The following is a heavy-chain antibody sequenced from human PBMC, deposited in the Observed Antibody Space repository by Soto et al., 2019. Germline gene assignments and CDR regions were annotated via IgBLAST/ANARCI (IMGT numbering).Heavy chain of an antibody. V-gene: IGHV4-31*01. D-gene: IGHD1-20*01. CDR2: IFYSGSA. J-gene: IGHJ4*02. CDR1: GGSINTAGYY. Sequence: SETLSLTCNVTGGSINTAGYYWSWIRQVPGKGLEWIGYIFYSGSAYYHPSLKSQASISVDRSKNQFSLKVNSVTAADTAVYYCAITLRSGVLNFHSWGQGTLVTVSS. CDR3: AITLRSGVLNFHS.